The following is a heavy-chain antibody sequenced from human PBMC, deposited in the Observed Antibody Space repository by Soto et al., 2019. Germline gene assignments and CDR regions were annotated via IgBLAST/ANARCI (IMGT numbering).Heavy chain of an antibody. CDR3: ARGGYCSGGTCYWRGAWFDS. V-gene: IGHV4-34*01. D-gene: IGHD2-15*01. Sequence: SETLSLTCAVYGGSFSGYYWTWIRQTPGKGPEWIGEINHDGNTNYNPSLASRVTTSVDTSKNQFSLKLTSVTAADTAVYYCARGGYCSGGTCYWRGAWFDSWGQGTLVTVSS. CDR2: INHDGNT. J-gene: IGHJ5*01. CDR1: GGSFSGYY.